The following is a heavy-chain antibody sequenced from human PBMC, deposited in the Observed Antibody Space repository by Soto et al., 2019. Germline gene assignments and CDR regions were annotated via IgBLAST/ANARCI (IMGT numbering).Heavy chain of an antibody. V-gene: IGHV3-30*18. CDR3: AKEYDYYDSSGYSS. J-gene: IGHJ4*02. D-gene: IGHD3-22*01. Sequence: PGGSLRLSCAASGFTFSSYGMHWVRQAPGKGLEWVAVISYDGSNKYYADSVKGRFTISRDNSKNTLYLQMNSLRAEDTAVYYCAKEYDYYDSSGYSSWGQGTLVTVSS. CDR1: GFTFSSYG. CDR2: ISYDGSNK.